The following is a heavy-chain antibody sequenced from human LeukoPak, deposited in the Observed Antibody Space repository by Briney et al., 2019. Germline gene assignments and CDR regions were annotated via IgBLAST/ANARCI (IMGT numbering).Heavy chain of an antibody. J-gene: IGHJ3*02. CDR3: ARDCSSTSCYTFGAFDI. V-gene: IGHV4-61*01. D-gene: IGHD2-2*02. CDR2: IYYSGST. Sequence: PSETLSLTCTVSGGSVSSGSYYWSWIRQPPGKGLEGRGYIYYSGSTNYNPSLKSRCTISVDTSKNQFSLKLSSVTAADTAVYYCARDCSSTSCYTFGAFDIWGQGTMVTVSS. CDR1: GGSVSSGSYY.